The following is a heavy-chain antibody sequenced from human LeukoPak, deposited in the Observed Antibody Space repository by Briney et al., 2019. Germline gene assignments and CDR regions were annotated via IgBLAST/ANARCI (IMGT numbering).Heavy chain of an antibody. V-gene: IGHV3-11*04. CDR1: GFTFSSYW. CDR2: ISSSGSTI. Sequence: GGSLRLSCAASGFTFSSYWMSWIRQAPGKGLEWVSYISSSGSTIYYADSVKGRFTISRDNAKNSLYLQMNSLRAEDTAVYYCARDPNYYDSSGYYSGYYYYYMDVWGKGTTVTVSS. D-gene: IGHD3-22*01. CDR3: ARDPNYYDSSGYYSGYYYYYMDV. J-gene: IGHJ6*03.